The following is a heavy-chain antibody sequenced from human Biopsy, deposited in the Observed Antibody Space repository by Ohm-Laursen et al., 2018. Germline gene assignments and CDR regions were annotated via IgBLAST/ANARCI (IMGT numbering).Heavy chain of an antibody. V-gene: IGHV4-34*08. CDR1: GKTFSDYQ. Sequence: SDTLSLTCPVFGKTFSDYQWSWIRQPPGKGLEWIGQINQAGTTNYNSSLKSRVSISADASKYEFSLRLTSVTAADTAVYLCGNEVHGRDYWGLGAQVTVSS. D-gene: IGHD2-15*01. J-gene: IGHJ4*02. CDR2: INQAGTT. CDR3: GNEVHGRDY.